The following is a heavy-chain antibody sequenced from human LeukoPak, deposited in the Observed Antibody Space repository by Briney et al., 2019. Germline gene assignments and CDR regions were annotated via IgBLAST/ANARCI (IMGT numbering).Heavy chain of an antibody. CDR1: GYTFTGYY. V-gene: IGHV1-2*02. J-gene: IGHJ4*02. D-gene: IGHD5-18*01. CDR3: AREEAHGYSYGFDY. Sequence: GASVKVSCKASGYTFTGYYMHWVRQAPGQGLEWMGWINPNSGGTNYAQKFQGRVTMTRDTSISTAYMELSRLRSDDTAVYYCAREEAHGYSYGFDYWGQGTLVTVSS. CDR2: INPNSGGT.